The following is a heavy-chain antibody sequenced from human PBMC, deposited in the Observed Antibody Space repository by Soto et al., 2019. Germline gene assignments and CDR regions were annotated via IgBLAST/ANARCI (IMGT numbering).Heavy chain of an antibody. J-gene: IGHJ5*02. CDR3: AKERDRRTNINWFDP. V-gene: IGHV3-23*01. Sequence: EVQLLESGGGLVQPGGSLRLSCAASGFTFSSYAMSWVRQAPGKGLEWVSGISGSGGSTHYADSVKGRFTVSRDNSKNTLFLQMNSLRAADTAVYYCAKERDRRTNINWFDPWGQGTLVTVSS. CDR1: GFTFSSYA. D-gene: IGHD2-15*01. CDR2: ISGSGGST.